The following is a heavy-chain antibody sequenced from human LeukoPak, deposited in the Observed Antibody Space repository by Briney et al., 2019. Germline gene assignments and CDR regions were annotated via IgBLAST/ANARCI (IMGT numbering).Heavy chain of an antibody. V-gene: IGHV3-30*18. CDR2: MSYDGSNT. J-gene: IGHJ4*02. CDR3: AKGLYSGSYYPPFDH. D-gene: IGHD1-26*01. CDR1: GFTFSSYG. Sequence: PGRSLRLSCAASGFTFSSYGMHWVRQAPGKGLEWVAVMSYDGSNTYYADSVRGRFTISRDNSKNTLYLQMNSLRAEDTAVYYCAKGLYSGSYYPPFDHWGQGTLVTVSS.